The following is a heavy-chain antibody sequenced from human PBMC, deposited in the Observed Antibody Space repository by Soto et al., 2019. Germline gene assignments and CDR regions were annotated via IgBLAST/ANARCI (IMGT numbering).Heavy chain of an antibody. D-gene: IGHD3-10*02. V-gene: IGHV4-31*03. CDR2: IYYSGST. CDR3: ARGNCSGSYYLSWYFDY. J-gene: IGHJ4*02. CDR1: GGSISSGGYY. Sequence: SETLSLTCTVSGGSISSGGYYWSWIRQHPGKGLEWIGYIYYSGSTYYNPSLKSRVTISVDTSKNQFSLKLSSVTAADTAVYYCARGNCSGSYYLSWYFDYWGQGTLVTVSS.